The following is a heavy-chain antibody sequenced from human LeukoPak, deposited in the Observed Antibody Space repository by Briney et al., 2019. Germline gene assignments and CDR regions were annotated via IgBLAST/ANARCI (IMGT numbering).Heavy chain of an antibody. CDR3: ASTVVVVTAIKYFQH. D-gene: IGHD2-21*02. CDR1: GGSFSGYY. J-gene: IGHJ1*01. Sequence: SETLSLTCAVYGGSFSGYYWSWIRQPPGKGLEWSGEINHSGSTNYNPSLKSRVTISVDTSKNQFSLKLSSVTAADTAVYYCASTVVVVTAIKYFQHWGQGTLVTVSS. V-gene: IGHV4-34*01. CDR2: INHSGST.